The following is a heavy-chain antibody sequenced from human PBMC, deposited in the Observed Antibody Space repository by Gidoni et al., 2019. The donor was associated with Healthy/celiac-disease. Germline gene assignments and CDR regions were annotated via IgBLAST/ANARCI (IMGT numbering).Heavy chain of an antibody. CDR1: GFTFSSSG. CDR3: AKDFTLAQGHCYLDY. CDR2: ISDDGSNK. Sequence: QVQLVESGAGVVQPGRSLSLSCAASGFTFSSSGMHLVRQAPGKGLEGVAVISDDGSNKYYADTVKGRFTISRDNSKNTLYLQMNSLRAEDTAVYYCAKDFTLAQGHCYLDYWGQGTLVTVSS. D-gene: IGHD2-15*01. V-gene: IGHV3-30*18. J-gene: IGHJ4*02.